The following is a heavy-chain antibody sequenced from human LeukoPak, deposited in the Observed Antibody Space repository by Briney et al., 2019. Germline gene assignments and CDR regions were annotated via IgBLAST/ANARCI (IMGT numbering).Heavy chain of an antibody. CDR2: INHSGST. J-gene: IGHJ3*01. CDR3: ARAPYLTGGS. Sequence: SETLSLTCAVYDGSFTNYYWSWIRRPPGTGLEWIGEINHSGSTNYNPSLRSRVTISLDTSRNQFSLKLSSVTAADTAVYYCARAPYLTGGSWGQGTMVTVSS. CDR1: DGSFTNYY. V-gene: IGHV4-34*01. D-gene: IGHD2-8*02.